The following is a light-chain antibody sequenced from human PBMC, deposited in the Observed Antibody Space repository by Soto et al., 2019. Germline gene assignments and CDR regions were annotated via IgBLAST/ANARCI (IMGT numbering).Light chain of an antibody. Sequence: EIVLTQSPATLSLSPGERATLSFRASQSVGSHLAWFQQRPGQAPRLLIYDASNRATGIPARFSGRGSGTDFTLTISSLEPEDFAVYYCQQRSSAITFGQGTRLEIK. CDR2: DAS. CDR3: QQRSSAIT. J-gene: IGKJ5*01. CDR1: QSVGSH. V-gene: IGKV3-11*01.